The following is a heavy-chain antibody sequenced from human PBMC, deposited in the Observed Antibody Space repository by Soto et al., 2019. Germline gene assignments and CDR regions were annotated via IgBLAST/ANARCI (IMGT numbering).Heavy chain of an antibody. CDR1: GFTFSSYA. Sequence: PGGSLRLSCAASGFTFSSYAMSWVRQAPGKGLEWVSAISGSGGSTYYADSVKGRFTISRDNSKNTLYLQMNSLRAEDTAVYYCATEYYDILTGFASFDYWGQGTLVTVSS. V-gene: IGHV3-23*01. CDR2: ISGSGGST. D-gene: IGHD3-9*01. J-gene: IGHJ4*02. CDR3: ATEYYDILTGFASFDY.